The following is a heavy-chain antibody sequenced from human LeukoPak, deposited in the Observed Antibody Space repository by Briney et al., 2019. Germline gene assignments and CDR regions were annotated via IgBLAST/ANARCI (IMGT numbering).Heavy chain of an antibody. CDR2: IYYSGST. CDR3: ARQGSGSYLIEYYFDY. D-gene: IGHD3-10*01. J-gene: IGHJ4*02. Sequence: SETLSLTCTISGGSISSYYWSWIRQPPGKGLEWIGYIYYSGSTNYNPSLKSRVTISVDTSKNQFSLKLSSVTAADTAVYYCARQGSGSYLIEYYFDYWGQGTLVTVSS. V-gene: IGHV4-59*08. CDR1: GGSISSYY.